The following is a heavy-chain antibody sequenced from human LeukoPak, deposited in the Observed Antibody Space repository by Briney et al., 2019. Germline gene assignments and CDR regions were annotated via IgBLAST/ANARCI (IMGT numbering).Heavy chain of an antibody. CDR3: ARLEKRYYFDY. V-gene: IGHV4-59*08. CDR2: IYYSGST. J-gene: IGHJ4*02. CDR1: GGSISSYY. Sequence: SETLSLTCTVSGGSISSYYWNWIRQPPGKGLEWIGYIYYSGSTNHNPSLKSRVTISVDTSKNQFSLKLSSVTAADTAVYYCARLEKRYYFDYWGQGTLVTVTS. D-gene: IGHD4-17*01.